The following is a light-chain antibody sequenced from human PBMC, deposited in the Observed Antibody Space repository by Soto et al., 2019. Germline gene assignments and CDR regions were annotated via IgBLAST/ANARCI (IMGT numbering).Light chain of an antibody. CDR2: SAS. CDR1: QTISSN. CDR3: QQYGSSPLT. Sequence: IVMTQSPATLSVSPGERATLSCRASQTISSNLGWYQQKPGQAPRLLIYSASRRATGIPDRFTGSGSGTDFTLTINRVEPEDFAVYFCQQYGSSPLTFGGGTKVDIK. V-gene: IGKV3-20*01. J-gene: IGKJ4*01.